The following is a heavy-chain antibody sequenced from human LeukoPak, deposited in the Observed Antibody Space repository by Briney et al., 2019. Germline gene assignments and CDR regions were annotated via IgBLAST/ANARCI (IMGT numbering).Heavy chain of an antibody. V-gene: IGHV3-21*01. Sequence: GGSLRLSCAASGFTFSSYTMNWVRQAPGKGLEWVSSISSSSSYIYYADSVKGRFTISRDNSKNTLYLQMNSLRAEDTAVYYCAKDLGSSTSCDYWGQGILVTVSS. J-gene: IGHJ4*02. CDR2: ISSSSSYI. CDR1: GFTFSSYT. D-gene: IGHD2-2*01. CDR3: AKDLGSSTSCDY.